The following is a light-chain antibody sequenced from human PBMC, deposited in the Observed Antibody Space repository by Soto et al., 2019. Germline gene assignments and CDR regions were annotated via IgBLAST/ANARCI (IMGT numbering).Light chain of an antibody. CDR3: QQYNSYSLT. Sequence: IEVTQSPSSVAASLGDRVTMTCRASQSISSWLAWYQQKPGKAPKLLIYKASSLESGVPSRFSGSGSGTEFTLTISSLQPDDFATYYCQQYNSYSLTFGGGTKVDIK. J-gene: IGKJ4*01. V-gene: IGKV1-5*03. CDR1: QSISSW. CDR2: KAS.